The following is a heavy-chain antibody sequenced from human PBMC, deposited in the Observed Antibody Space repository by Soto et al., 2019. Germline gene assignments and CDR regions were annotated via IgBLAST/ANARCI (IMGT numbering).Heavy chain of an antibody. CDR3: VKGREYYDFWSGSPPFDY. CDR2: ISGSGGST. V-gene: IGHV3-23*01. J-gene: IGHJ4*02. CDR1: GFTFSSYA. Sequence: GGSLRLSCAASGFTFSSYAMSWVRQAPGKGPEWVSAISGSGGSTYYADSVKGRFTISRDNSKNTLYLQMNSLRAEDTAVYYCVKGREYYDFWSGSPPFDYWGQGTLVTVSS. D-gene: IGHD3-3*01.